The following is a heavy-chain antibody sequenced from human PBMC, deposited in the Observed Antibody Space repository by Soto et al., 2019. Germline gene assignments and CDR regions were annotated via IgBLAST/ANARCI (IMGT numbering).Heavy chain of an antibody. V-gene: IGHV3-33*01. Sequence: LRLSCAASGFTFSSYGMHWVRQAPGKGLEWVAVIWYDGSNKYYADSVKGRFTISRDNSKNTLYLQMNSLRAEDTAVYYCARDPIYCSGGSCYYYYGMDVWGQGTMVTVSS. CDR2: IWYDGSNK. J-gene: IGHJ6*02. CDR3: ARDPIYCSGGSCYYYYGMDV. CDR1: GFTFSSYG. D-gene: IGHD2-15*01.